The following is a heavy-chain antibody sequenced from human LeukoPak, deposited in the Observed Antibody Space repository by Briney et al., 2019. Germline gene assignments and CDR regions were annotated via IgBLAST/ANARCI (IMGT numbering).Heavy chain of an antibody. J-gene: IGHJ4*02. CDR1: GYTFTNYT. CDR2: IIPIFGTA. V-gene: IGHV1-69*13. D-gene: IGHD1-26*01. CDR3: ARDQASGSYSLDDY. Sequence: SVKVSCKASGYTFTNYTLNWVRQAPGQGLEWMGGIIPIFGTANYAQKFQGRVTITADESTSTAYMELSSLRSEDTAVYYCARDQASGSYSLDDYWGQGTLVTVSS.